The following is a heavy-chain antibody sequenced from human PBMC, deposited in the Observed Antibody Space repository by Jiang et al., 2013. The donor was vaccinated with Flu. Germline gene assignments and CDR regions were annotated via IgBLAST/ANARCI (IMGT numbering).Heavy chain of an antibody. CDR2: ISGSGGST. D-gene: IGHD3-22*01. V-gene: IGHV3-23*01. CDR1: GFTFSSYA. Sequence: VQLLESGGGLVQPGGSLRLSCAASGFTFSSYAMSWVRQAPGKGLEWVSAISGSGGSTYYADSVKGRFTISRDNSKNTLYLQMNSLRAEDTAVYYCAKCGSGYYSYYYYGMDVWGQGTTVTVSS. J-gene: IGHJ6*02. CDR3: AKCGSGYYSYYYYGMDV.